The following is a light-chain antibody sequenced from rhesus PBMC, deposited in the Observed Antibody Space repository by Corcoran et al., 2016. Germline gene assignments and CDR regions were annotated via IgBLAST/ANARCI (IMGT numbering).Light chain of an antibody. CDR2: AAS. V-gene: IGKV1-94*01. Sequence: DIQMTQSPSSLSASVGDRVTVTCRASQGINKELSWYQQKTGKAPTLLIYAASSLQPGVSSRFRGSGSWTDYTLTISSLQPADVATYYCLQDYTTPYSFGQGTKVEIK. J-gene: IGKJ2*01. CDR1: QGINKE. CDR3: LQDYTTPYS.